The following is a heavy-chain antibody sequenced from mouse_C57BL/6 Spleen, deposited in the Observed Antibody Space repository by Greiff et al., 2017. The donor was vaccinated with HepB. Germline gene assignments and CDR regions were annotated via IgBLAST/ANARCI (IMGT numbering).Heavy chain of an antibody. Sequence: VQRVESGGDLVKPGGSLKLSCAASGFTFSSYGMSWVRQTTDKRLEWVATISSGGSYTYYPDSVKGRFTISRDYAKNNLYLQMSSLKSEDTAMYYCARRSYDNDRTKSFDYGGQGTTLTVSS. CDR3: ARRSYDNDRTKSFDY. V-gene: IGHV5-6*01. CDR2: ISSGGSYT. CDR1: GFTFSSYG. D-gene: IGHD2-4*01. J-gene: IGHJ2*01.